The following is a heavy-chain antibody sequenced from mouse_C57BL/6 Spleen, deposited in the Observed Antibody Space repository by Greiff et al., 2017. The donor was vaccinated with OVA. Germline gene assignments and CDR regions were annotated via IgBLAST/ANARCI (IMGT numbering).Heavy chain of an antibody. Sequence: EVQLVESGGGLVQPGGSMKLSCVASGFTFSNYWMNWVRQSPEKGLEWVAQIRLKSDNYATHYAESVKGRFTISRDDSKSSVYLQMNNLRAEDTGIYYCTPGYYFDYWGQGTTLTVSS. J-gene: IGHJ2*01. CDR2: IRLKSDNYAT. CDR3: TPGYYFDY. CDR1: GFTFSNYW. V-gene: IGHV6-3*01.